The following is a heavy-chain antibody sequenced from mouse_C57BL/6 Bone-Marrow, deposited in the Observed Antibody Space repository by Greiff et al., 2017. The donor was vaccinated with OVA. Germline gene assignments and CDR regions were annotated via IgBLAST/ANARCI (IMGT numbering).Heavy chain of an antibody. CDR2: ISSGGDYI. CDR1: GFTFSSYA. D-gene: IGHD1-1*01. V-gene: IGHV5-9-1*02. CDR3: TRFYYYGSSYGYWYFDV. J-gene: IGHJ1*03. Sequence: EVQLVESGEGLVKPGGSLKLSCAASGFTFSSYAMSWVRQTPEKRLEWVAYISSGGDYIYYADTVKGRFTISRDNARNTLYLHMSSLKSEDTAMYYCTRFYYYGSSYGYWYFDVWGTGTTVTASS.